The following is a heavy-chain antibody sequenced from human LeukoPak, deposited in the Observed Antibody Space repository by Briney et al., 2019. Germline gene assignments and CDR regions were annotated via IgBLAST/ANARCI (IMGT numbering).Heavy chain of an antibody. Sequence: GSLRLSFAASGFSFSTYAMSWVRPAPGKGLEWISGISSSSTDTHYAESVKGRFRVSRDNSKTTLYLQMNSLRAEDTAVYYCASGTYRLGDYWGQGVLVAVSS. V-gene: IGHV3-23*01. J-gene: IGHJ4*02. D-gene: IGHD3-10*01. CDR1: GFSFSTYA. CDR3: ASGTYRLGDY. CDR2: ISSSSTDT.